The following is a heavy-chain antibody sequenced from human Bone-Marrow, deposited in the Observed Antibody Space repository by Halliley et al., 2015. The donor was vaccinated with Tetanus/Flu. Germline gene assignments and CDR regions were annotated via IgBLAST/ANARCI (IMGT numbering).Heavy chain of an antibody. V-gene: IGHV1-46*01. CDR3: ARGSRAATLY. D-gene: IGHD2-15*01. J-gene: IGHJ4*02. CDR2: ISPSGDTP. Sequence: GLEWMERISPSGDTPVYAQRFQGRVILTSDTSTNTFYMEMRGLTSADTAVFYWARGSRAATLYWGRGTLVTVSS.